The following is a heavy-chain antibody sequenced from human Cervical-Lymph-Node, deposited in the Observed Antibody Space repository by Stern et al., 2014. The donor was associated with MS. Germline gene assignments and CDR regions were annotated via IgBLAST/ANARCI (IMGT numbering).Heavy chain of an antibody. V-gene: IGHV3-30*18. D-gene: IGHD3-3*01. J-gene: IGHJ6*02. CDR2: ISNDGRKK. CDR1: GFTFSDYG. CDR3: AKDYFLPLFGVANGYGMDV. Sequence: QVQLVESGGGVVQPGRSLRLSCETSGFTFSDYGMHWVRQAPGKGLEWVAVISNDGRKKHYADSVKGRFTISRDNSKNTLYLQMNSLRAVDTAVFYCAKDYFLPLFGVANGYGMDVWGQGTTVIVSS.